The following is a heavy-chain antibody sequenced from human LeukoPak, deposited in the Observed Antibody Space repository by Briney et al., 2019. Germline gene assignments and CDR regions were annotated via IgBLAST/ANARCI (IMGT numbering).Heavy chain of an antibody. V-gene: IGHV3-11*01. CDR2: ITISGSTT. J-gene: IGHJ5*02. Sequence: PGGSLRLSCAASGFTVSNYCMTWIRQAPGKGLEWVSYITISGSTTSYADSVKGRFTISRDNAKNSLYLQMNSLRVQDTAVYYCARDSDYGDNNWLDPWGEGTLVTVSS. CDR1: GFTVSNYC. D-gene: IGHD4-17*01. CDR3: ARDSDYGDNNWLDP.